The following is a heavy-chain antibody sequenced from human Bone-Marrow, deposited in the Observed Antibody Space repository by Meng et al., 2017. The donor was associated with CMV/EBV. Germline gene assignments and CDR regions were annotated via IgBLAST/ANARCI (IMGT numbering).Heavy chain of an antibody. CDR2: MNPNRGNT. CDR1: GYTFSNYD. V-gene: IGHV1-8*01. D-gene: IGHD2/OR15-2a*01. J-gene: IGHJ6*02. CDR3: ARGQVQCSTINCHDYRFSGMDV. Sequence: ALVKVSCKASGYTFSNYDIIWVRQASGQGLEWVGWMNPNRGNTAYAQKFQGRVTMTRDTSTSIAYMELSSLRSGDTAVYYCARGQVQCSTINCHDYRFSGMDVWGQGTTVTVSS.